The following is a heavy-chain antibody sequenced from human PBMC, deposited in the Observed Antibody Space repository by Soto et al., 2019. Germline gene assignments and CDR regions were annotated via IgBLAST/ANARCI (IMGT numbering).Heavy chain of an antibody. V-gene: IGHV4-30-2*03. CDR3: AGGSSILWWWVQPEYFQH. D-gene: IGHD2-21*01. Sequence: SETLSLTCAVSGGSISSGGYSWSWIRQPPGKGLEWIGSIYYSGSTYYNPSLKSRVTISVDTSKNQFSLKLSSVTAADTAVYYCAGGSSILWWWVQPEYFQHWGQGTLVTAPQ. J-gene: IGHJ1*01. CDR1: GGSISSGGYS. CDR2: IYYSGST.